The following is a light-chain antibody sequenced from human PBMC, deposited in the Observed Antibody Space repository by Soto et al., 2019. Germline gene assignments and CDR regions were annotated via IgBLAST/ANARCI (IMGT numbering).Light chain of an antibody. J-gene: IGKJ4*01. CDR2: GAS. V-gene: IGKV3-20*01. CDR3: QQYGALPPS. Sequence: EIVLTQFPGALSLSPGERVTLSCRASQTVSNTYLAWYQQKSGQAPKFLIYGASNRATGIPDRFSGSGSGTVFTLTISRLEPEDFAVSYCQQYGALPPSFHGGTKVEIK. CDR1: QTVSNTY.